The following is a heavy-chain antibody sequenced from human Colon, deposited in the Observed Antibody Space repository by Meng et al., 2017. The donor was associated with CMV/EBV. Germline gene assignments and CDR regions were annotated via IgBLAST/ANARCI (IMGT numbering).Heavy chain of an antibody. CDR3: VKDQCRG. D-gene: IGHD3-10*01. Sequence: LGGAGGGVGQPGGSLRLSCAGSGFTFSDYGMYWLRQAPGKGLEWVAFVLYDGSRKYYGDSVKGRFSISRDNSKNTLYLQMNSLRADDTAVYYCVKDQCRGWGQGTLVTVSS. J-gene: IGHJ4*02. V-gene: IGHV3-30*02. CDR1: GFTFSDYG. CDR2: VLYDGSRK.